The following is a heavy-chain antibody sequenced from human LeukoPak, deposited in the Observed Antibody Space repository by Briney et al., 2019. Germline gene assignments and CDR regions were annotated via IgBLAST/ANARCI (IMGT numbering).Heavy chain of an antibody. CDR2: MNPNSGNT. CDR1: GCTFTSYD. CDR3: ALYSSGWYNFDY. D-gene: IGHD6-19*01. V-gene: IGHV1-8*01. J-gene: IGHJ4*02. Sequence: GASVKVSCKASGCTFTSYDINWVRQATGQGLEWMGWMNPNSGNTGYAQKFQGRVTMTRNTSISTAYMELSSLRSEDTAVYYCALYSSGWYNFDYWGQGTLVTVSS.